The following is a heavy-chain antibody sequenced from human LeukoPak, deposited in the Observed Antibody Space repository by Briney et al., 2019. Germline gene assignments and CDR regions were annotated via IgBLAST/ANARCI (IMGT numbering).Heavy chain of an antibody. J-gene: IGHJ4*02. CDR1: GFTFGDYG. CDR2: ISWNGVST. CDR3: ARDGGVVRGVIIRGDYFDY. D-gene: IGHD3-10*01. Sequence: PGGSLRLSCTASGFTFGDYGMNWVRQPPGKGLEWVSGISWNGVSTTYADSVKGRFTIARDNAKNSVYLEMNSLRADDTAVYYCARDGGVVRGVIIRGDYFDYWGQGTLVTVSS. V-gene: IGHV3-20*04.